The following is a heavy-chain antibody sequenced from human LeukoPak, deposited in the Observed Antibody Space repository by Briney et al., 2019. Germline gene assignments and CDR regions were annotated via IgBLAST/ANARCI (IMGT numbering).Heavy chain of an antibody. Sequence: GGSLRLSCAASGFTFRSYSMSWVRQAPGKGLEWVSGISVSGHKTYHADSVKGRFTISRDNAKNSVFLQMNSLRAEDTAVYYCAAVIDYWGQGTLVTVSS. V-gene: IGHV3-23*01. J-gene: IGHJ4*02. CDR3: AAVIDY. CDR1: GFTFRSYS. CDR2: ISVSGHKT.